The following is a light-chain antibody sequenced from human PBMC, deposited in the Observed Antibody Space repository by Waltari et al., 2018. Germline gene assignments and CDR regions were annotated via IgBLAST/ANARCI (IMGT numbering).Light chain of an antibody. Sequence: AIQLPQPPSSLSSSVRDSLTITCRASQAISSALAWYPQKPGEATKVLIYGASSLESGVPSRFSGSGSGTDFTLTISSLQPEDFATYYCQQYNNYPLTFGGGTKVEIK. CDR3: QQYNNYPLT. V-gene: IGKV1D-13*01. CDR1: QAISSA. J-gene: IGKJ4*01. CDR2: GAS.